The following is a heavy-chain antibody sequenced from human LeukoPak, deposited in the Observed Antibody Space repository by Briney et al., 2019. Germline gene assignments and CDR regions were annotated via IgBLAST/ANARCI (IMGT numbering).Heavy chain of an antibody. CDR2: IYYSGST. CDR1: GGSISSYY. CDR3: ARQRGGDGRYYGMDV. J-gene: IGHJ6*02. D-gene: IGHD3-16*01. V-gene: IGHV4-59*08. Sequence: SETLSLTCTVSGGSISSYYWSWIRQPPGKGLEGIGYIYYSGSTNYNPSLRSRVTISVDTSKNQFSLKLSSVTAADTAVYYCARQRGGDGRYYGMDVWGQGTTVTVSS.